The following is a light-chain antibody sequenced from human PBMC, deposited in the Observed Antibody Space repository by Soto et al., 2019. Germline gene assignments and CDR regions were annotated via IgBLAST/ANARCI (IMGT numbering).Light chain of an antibody. V-gene: IGKV2-29*01. CDR1: QSLLQRDGKTY. CDR3: WQGVHPPGP. J-gene: IGKJ1*01. Sequence: DIVMTQTPLSLSVAPGQPASISYKSSQSLLQRDGKTYLFRYLQKPGQSPQLLIDEVSSHFSGVPDRFSGCGSGTDVTLKISRVEAEEVGVYYLWQGVHPPGPFGQGTRVEIK. CDR2: EVS.